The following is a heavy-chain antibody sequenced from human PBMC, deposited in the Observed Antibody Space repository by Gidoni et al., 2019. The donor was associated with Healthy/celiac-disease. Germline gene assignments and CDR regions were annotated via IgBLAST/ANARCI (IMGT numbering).Heavy chain of an antibody. CDR2: IYYSGST. J-gene: IGHJ5*02. Sequence: QVQLQESGPGLVKPSETLSLTCTVSGGSISSYYWSWIRQPPGKGLEWIGYIYYSGSTNYNPSLKSRVTISVDTSKNQFSLKLSSVTAADTAVYYCARRAAAGTFWFDPWGQGTLVTVSS. CDR1: GGSISSYY. CDR3: ARRAAAGTFWFDP. V-gene: IGHV4-59*08. D-gene: IGHD6-13*01.